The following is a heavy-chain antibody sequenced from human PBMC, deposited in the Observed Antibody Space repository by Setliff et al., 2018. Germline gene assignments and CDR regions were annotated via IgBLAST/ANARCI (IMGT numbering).Heavy chain of an antibody. CDR1: GYAFGSSG. J-gene: IGHJ4*02. V-gene: IGHV1-18*01. CDR2: ISAYNGYI. Sequence: ASVKVSCKASGYAFGSSGISWVRQAPGKGLEWTGWISAYNGYIVYAQKFQGRVTITADESTSTAYIELRSLRSDDTAIYYCAREGGDGDSSGYYPPLDYWGQGTLVTVSS. D-gene: IGHD3-22*01. CDR3: AREGGDGDSSGYYPPLDY.